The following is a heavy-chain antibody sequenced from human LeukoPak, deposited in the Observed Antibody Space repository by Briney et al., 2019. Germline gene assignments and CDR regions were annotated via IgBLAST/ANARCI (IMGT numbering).Heavy chain of an antibody. V-gene: IGHV3-30*03. CDR2: ISYDGSNK. J-gene: IGHJ4*02. D-gene: IGHD3/OR15-3a*01. CDR1: GFTFSNYG. CDR3: ARDLNYDFLPPGD. Sequence: PGRSLRLSCAASGFTFSNYGMHWVRQAPGKGLEWVAIISYDGSNKFYADSVQGRFTISRDNSKNTLYLQMNSLRAEDTAVYYCARDLNYDFLPPGDWGQGTLVTVSS.